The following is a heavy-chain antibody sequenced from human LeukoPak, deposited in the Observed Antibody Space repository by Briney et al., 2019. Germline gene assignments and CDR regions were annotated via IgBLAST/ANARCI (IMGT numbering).Heavy chain of an antibody. Sequence: GSLRLSCAASGFTFSSYAMSWVRQPPGKGLEWIGEINHSGSTNYNPSLKSRVTISVDTSKNQFSLKLSSVTAADTAVYYCARGVLLWFGELHQFDYWGQGTLVTVSS. J-gene: IGHJ4*02. CDR1: GFTFSSYA. D-gene: IGHD3-10*01. V-gene: IGHV4-34*01. CDR2: INHSGST. CDR3: ARGVLLWFGELHQFDY.